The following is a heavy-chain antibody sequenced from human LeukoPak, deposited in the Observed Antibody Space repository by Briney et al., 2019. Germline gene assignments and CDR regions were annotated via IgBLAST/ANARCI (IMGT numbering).Heavy chain of an antibody. J-gene: IGHJ4*02. CDR2: INPNSGGT. CDR3: ARDSRVSTGWPYYCDY. Sequence: ASVKVSCKASGYTFTGYYMHWVRQAPGQGLEWMGWINPNSGGTNYAQDFHGRVTMTRDTSISTAYMEPSRLTSDDTAVYYCARDSRVSTGWPYYCDYWGQGTLVTVSS. D-gene: IGHD6-19*01. CDR1: GYTFTGYY. V-gene: IGHV1-2*02.